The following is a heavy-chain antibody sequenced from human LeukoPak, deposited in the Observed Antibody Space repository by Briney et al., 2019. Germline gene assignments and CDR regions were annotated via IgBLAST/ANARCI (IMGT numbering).Heavy chain of an antibody. J-gene: IGHJ4*02. CDR1: GYTFTGYY. V-gene: IGHV1-2*02. D-gene: IGHD1-26*01. CDR3: ARGSDDSLGATELQEYYFDY. CDR2: INPNSGGT. Sequence: GASVKVSCKASGYTFTGYYMHWVRQAPGQGLEWMGWINPNSGGTNYAQKFQGRVTMTRDTSISTAYMELSRLRSDDTAVYYCARGSDDSLGATELQEYYFDYWGQGTLVTVSS.